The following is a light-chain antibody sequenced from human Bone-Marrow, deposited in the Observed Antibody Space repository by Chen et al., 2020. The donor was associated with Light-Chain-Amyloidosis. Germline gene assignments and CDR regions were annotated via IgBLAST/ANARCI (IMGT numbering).Light chain of an antibody. CDR1: NIGSTS. CDR3: QVRDRSSDRPV. V-gene: IGLV3-21*02. CDR2: DDS. J-gene: IGLJ3*02. Sequence: SYVLTQPSSVSVAPGQTATIACGGNNIGSTSVHWYQQTPGQAPLLVVYDDSDRPSGIPERLSGSNAGNTATLTSSRVEAGDEADYSCQVRDRSSDRPVFGGGTKLTVL.